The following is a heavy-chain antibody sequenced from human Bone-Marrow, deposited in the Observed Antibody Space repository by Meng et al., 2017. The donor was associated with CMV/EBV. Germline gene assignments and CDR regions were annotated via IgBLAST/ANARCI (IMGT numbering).Heavy chain of an antibody. J-gene: IGHJ6*01. CDR1: AFRFNSYN. CDR2: ISDDGINK. CDR3: ARAPPKERHNYFYGTDV. D-gene: IGHD5-24*01. Sequence: GGSLRLSCVASAFRFNSYNIHWVRQPLGKGLEWVAMISDDGINKYYGDFVKGRFTVSRDNSKNTVYLQMNGLTGEDTAVYYCARAPPKERHNYFYGTDVWGQGTAVTVYS. V-gene: IGHV3-30*03.